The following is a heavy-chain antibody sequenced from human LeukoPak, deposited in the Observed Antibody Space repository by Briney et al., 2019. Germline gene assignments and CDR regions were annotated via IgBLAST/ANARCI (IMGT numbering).Heavy chain of an antibody. CDR1: GFTVSSNY. Sequence: GGSLRLSCAASGFTVSSNYMSWVRQAPGKGLEWVPVIYSGGSTYYADSVKGRFTISRDSSKNTLYLQMNSLRAEDTAVFYCARAGYSSSGKYAFDIWGQGTMVTVS. V-gene: IGHV3-53*01. J-gene: IGHJ3*02. CDR2: IYSGGST. D-gene: IGHD6-13*01. CDR3: ARAGYSSSGKYAFDI.